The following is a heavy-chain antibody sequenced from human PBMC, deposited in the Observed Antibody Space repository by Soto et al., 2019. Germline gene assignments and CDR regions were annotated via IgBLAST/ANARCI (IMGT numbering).Heavy chain of an antibody. CDR2: ISYDGSNK. V-gene: IGHV3-30*18. D-gene: IGHD6-6*01. Sequence: GGSLRLSCAASGFTFSSYGMHWVRQAPGKGLEWVAVISYDGSNKYYADSVKGRFTISRDNSKNTLYLQMNSLRAEDTAVYYCAKDKQIAARPRGSIDYWGQGTLVTVSS. CDR1: GFTFSSYG. CDR3: AKDKQIAARPRGSIDY. J-gene: IGHJ4*02.